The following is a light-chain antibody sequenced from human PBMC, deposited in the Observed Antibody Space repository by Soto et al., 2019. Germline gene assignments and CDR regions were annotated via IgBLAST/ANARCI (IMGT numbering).Light chain of an antibody. CDR1: SSNIGSNT. CDR2: NNN. V-gene: IGLV1-44*01. Sequence: QSVLTQPPSASGTPGQRVTISCSGSSSNIGSNTVNWYQHLPGTSTKLLIFNNNQRPSGVPDRFSGSKSGTLASLAISGLQSEDEADYYCAAWDNSLDGLYVFGSGTKLTVL. CDR3: AAWDNSLDGLYV. J-gene: IGLJ1*01.